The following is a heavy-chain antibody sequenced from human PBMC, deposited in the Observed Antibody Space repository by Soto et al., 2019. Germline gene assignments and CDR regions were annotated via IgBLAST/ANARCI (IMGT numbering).Heavy chain of an antibody. D-gene: IGHD6-19*01. J-gene: IGHJ4*02. CDR1: GYTFSIYA. V-gene: IGHV1-3*05. Sequence: QVQLVQSGAEERKPGASVKVSCKASGYTFSIYAMHWVRQAPGQRLEWMGWINAGNDNTIYSQKFQGRVTITRDTSASTAYMELSSLRSEDTAVYYCARGGSTGWETFDYWGQGTLVTVSS. CDR2: INAGNDNT. CDR3: ARGGSTGWETFDY.